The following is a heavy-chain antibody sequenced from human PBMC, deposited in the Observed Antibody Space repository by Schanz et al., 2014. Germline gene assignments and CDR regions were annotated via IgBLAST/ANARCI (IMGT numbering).Heavy chain of an antibody. D-gene: IGHD6-6*01. CDR3: ARGGAYRSPSPVFYFDY. V-gene: IGHV1-46*01. J-gene: IGHJ4*02. CDR1: GFIFTGYF. Sequence: QEQLVQSGAVVKKPGDSVTVSCKVSGFIFTGYFMHWIRQAPGKGLEWLGIINPSGVSTSSAQEFQGRVTMTRDTSTSTLQMELSSLRSEDTAVYYCARGGAYRSPSPVFYFDYWGQGTLVTVSS. CDR2: INPSGVST.